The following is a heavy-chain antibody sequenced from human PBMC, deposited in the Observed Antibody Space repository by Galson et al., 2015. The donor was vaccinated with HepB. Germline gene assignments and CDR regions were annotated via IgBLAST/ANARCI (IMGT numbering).Heavy chain of an antibody. CDR2: IYSGGST. D-gene: IGHD2-15*01. CDR3: AKAYCSGGSCYSVHFDY. V-gene: IGHV3-53*01. J-gene: IGHJ4*02. CDR1: GFTVSSNY. Sequence: SLRLSCAASGFTVSSNYMSWVRQAPGKGLEWVSVIYSGGSTYYADSVKGRFTISRDNSKNTLYLQMNSLRAEDTAVYYCAKAYCSGGSCYSVHFDYWGQGTLVTVSS.